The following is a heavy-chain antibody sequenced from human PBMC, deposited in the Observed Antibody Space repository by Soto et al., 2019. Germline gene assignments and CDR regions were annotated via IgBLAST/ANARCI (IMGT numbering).Heavy chain of an antibody. V-gene: IGHV1-8*01. CDR2: MNPNSGNT. CDR1: GYTFTSYD. CDR3: ARVLIGSSSYGMDV. D-gene: IGHD6-6*01. J-gene: IGHJ6*02. Sequence: ASVKVSCKASGYTFTSYDINWVRQATGQGLEWMGWMNPNSGNTGYAQKFQGRVTMTRNTSISTAYMELSSLRSEDTAVYYCARVLIGSSSYGMDVWGQGTTVTVSS.